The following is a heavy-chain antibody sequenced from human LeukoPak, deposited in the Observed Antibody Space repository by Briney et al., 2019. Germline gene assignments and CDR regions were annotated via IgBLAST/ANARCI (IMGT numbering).Heavy chain of an antibody. J-gene: IGHJ4*02. Sequence: GGSLRLSCVASGFTFSSYSLNWVRQAPGKGLEWVSYIGVSSSLVRYADSVKGRFTISRDNAKNSLYSQMDSLRAGDTAMYYCARDHWSPPSYWGQGTLVTVSS. CDR1: GFTFSSYS. CDR2: IGVSSSLV. V-gene: IGHV3-48*01. D-gene: IGHD2-8*02. CDR3: ARDHWSPPSY.